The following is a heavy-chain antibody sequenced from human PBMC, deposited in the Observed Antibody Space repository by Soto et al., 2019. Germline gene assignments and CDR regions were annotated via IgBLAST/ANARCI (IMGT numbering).Heavy chain of an antibody. J-gene: IGHJ2*01. CDR2: IYHSGTT. D-gene: IGHD3-10*01. V-gene: IGHV4-39*01. Sequence: QLQLQESGPGLVKPSETLSLTCTVSGGSISSSDSFCGWILQPPGKGLEWIGSIYHSGTTYYNPSLKSRITISVDTSTNQFSRKLSSVTAADTAVYYCAINTMVRGLELWCRGTLVTVSS. CDR3: AINTMVRGLEL. CDR1: GGSISSSDSF.